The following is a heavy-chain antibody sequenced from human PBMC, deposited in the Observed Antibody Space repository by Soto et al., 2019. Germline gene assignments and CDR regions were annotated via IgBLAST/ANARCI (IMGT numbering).Heavy chain of an antibody. CDR2: IYHSGST. V-gene: IGHV4-39*07. D-gene: IGHD3-10*01. CDR3: ARGIEEFVYWFDP. J-gene: IGHJ5*02. Sequence: SETLSLTCTVSGASISSNTYYWAWIRRPPGKGLECIGSIYHSGSTYYNPSLKSRVTISVDTSKNQFSLKLSSVTAADTAVYYCARGIEEFVYWFDPWGQGTLVTVSS. CDR1: GASISSNTYY.